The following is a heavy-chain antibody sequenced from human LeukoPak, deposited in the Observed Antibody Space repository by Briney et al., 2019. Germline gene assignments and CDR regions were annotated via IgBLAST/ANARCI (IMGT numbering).Heavy chain of an antibody. CDR2: MNPNSGNT. CDR1: GYTFTSYD. Sequence: ASVKVSCKASGYTFTSYDINWVRQATGQGLEWMGWMNPNSGNTGYAQKFQGRVTITRNTSISTAYMELSSLRSEDTAVYYCARERVGATRNWFDPWGQGTLVTVST. D-gene: IGHD1-26*01. V-gene: IGHV1-8*03. CDR3: ARERVGATRNWFDP. J-gene: IGHJ5*02.